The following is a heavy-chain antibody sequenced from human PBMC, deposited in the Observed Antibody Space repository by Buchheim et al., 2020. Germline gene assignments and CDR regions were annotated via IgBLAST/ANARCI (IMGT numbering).Heavy chain of an antibody. CDR3: ARDLCSGGSCYYYYYYYGMDV. CDR2: ISYDGSNK. J-gene: IGHJ6*02. Sequence: QVQLVESGGGVVQPGRSLRLSCAASGFTFSSYAMHWVRQAPGKGLEWVAVISYDGSNKYYADSVKGRFTISRDNSKNTLYLQMNSLRAEDTAVYYCARDLCSGGSCYYYYYYYGMDVWGQGTT. CDR1: GFTFSSYA. D-gene: IGHD2-15*01. V-gene: IGHV3-30-3*01.